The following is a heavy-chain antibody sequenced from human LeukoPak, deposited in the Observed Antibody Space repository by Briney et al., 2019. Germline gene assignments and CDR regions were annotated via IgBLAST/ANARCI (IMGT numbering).Heavy chain of an antibody. J-gene: IGHJ4*02. CDR3: AREGFRGAYDILTGSYYFDY. V-gene: IGHV1-18*01. D-gene: IGHD3-9*01. CDR2: ISAYNGNT. Sequence: ASVKVSCKASGYTFTSYGISWVRQAPGQGLEWMGWISAYNGNTNYAQKLQGRVTMTTDTSTSTAYMELRSLRSDDTAVYYCAREGFRGAYDILTGSYYFDYWGQGTLVTVSS. CDR1: GYTFTSYG.